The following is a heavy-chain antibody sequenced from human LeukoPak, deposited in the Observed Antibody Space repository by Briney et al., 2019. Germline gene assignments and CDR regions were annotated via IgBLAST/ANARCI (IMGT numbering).Heavy chain of an antibody. J-gene: IGHJ6*02. CDR1: GFTFSGSA. CDR3: TRRGDSYGSAYYYYGMDV. Sequence: GGSLRLSCAASGFTFSGSAMHWVRQASGKGLEWVGRIRSKANSYATAYAASVKGRFTISRDDSKNTAYLQMNSLKTEDTAVYYCTRRGDSYGSAYYYYGMDVWGQGTTVTVSS. CDR2: IRSKANSYAT. D-gene: IGHD5-18*01. V-gene: IGHV3-73*01.